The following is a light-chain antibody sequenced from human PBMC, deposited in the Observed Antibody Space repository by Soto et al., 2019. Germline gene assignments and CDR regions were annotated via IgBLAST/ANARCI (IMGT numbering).Light chain of an antibody. J-gene: IGKJ4*01. CDR2: DVS. CDR1: QSVSSY. Sequence: EVVLTQSPDTLSLSPGGSATLSCRASQSVSSYLAWYQQRPGQALRLLIYDVSKRAPGIPARFSGSGSRTDSTLTITTLEPEDFAIYFCHQRSHWHLNFGGGTKLEIK. CDR3: HQRSHWHLN. V-gene: IGKV3-11*01.